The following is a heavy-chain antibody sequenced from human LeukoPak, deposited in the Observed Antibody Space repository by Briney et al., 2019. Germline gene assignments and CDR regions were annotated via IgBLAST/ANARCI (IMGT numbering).Heavy chain of an antibody. CDR2: INPSGCST. V-gene: IGHV1-46*01. J-gene: IGHJ4*02. Sequence: AGVTVSCKDSGYTFTTYYMHWLRQAPGHGLEWMGIINPSGCSTNNVQKLHARVTMTRDTSTSTVYMERSSLRSEETAVYYCARAGLVAATRFDYWGEGTLVTVSS. CDR1: GYTFTTYY. CDR3: ARAGLVAATRFDY. D-gene: IGHD2-15*01.